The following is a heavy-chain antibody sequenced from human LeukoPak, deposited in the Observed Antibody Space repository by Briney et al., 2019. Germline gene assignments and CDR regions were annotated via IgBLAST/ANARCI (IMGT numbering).Heavy chain of an antibody. Sequence: PGRSLRLSCAASGFTFDDYAMHWVRQAPGKGVEWVSGISWNSDSIGSADSVKGRFTISRDNSKNTLYLQMNSLRAEDTAVYYCAKGGDPTYYYDSSGYSWVDYWGQGTLVTVSS. CDR2: ISWNSDSI. J-gene: IGHJ4*02. CDR3: AKGGDPTYYYDSSGYSWVDY. CDR1: GFTFDDYA. D-gene: IGHD3-22*01. V-gene: IGHV3-9*01.